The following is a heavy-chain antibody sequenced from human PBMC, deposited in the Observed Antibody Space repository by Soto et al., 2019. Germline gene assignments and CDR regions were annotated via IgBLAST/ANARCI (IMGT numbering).Heavy chain of an antibody. CDR1: GGSISSSNW. V-gene: IGHV4-4*02. D-gene: IGHD3-22*01. Sequence: QVQLQESGPGLVKPSGTLSLTCAVSGGSISSSNWWSWVRQPPGKGLEWIGEIYHGGSTNYNPSPKSRVTISVDKSKNQFALELSSVTAADTAVYYCATLPPYYDRSGYHPAYWGQGTLVTVSS. J-gene: IGHJ4*02. CDR2: IYHGGST. CDR3: ATLPPYYDRSGYHPAY.